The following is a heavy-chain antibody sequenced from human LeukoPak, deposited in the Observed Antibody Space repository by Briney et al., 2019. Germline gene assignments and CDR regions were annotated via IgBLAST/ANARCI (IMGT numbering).Heavy chain of an antibody. CDR1: GFTVSSYY. D-gene: IGHD2-21*01. CDR2: IKQDGSEK. J-gene: IGHJ6*02. V-gene: IGHV3-7*01. CDR3: ARYCGGDCYGMDV. Sequence: GGSLRLSCAASGFTVSSYYMSWVRQAPGKGLEWVANIKQDGSEKDYVDSVKGRFTISRDNAKNSLYLQMNSLRAEDTAVYYCARYCGGDCYGMDVWGQGTTVTVSS.